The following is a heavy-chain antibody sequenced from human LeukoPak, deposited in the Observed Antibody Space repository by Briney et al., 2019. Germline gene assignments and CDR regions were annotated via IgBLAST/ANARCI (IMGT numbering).Heavy chain of an antibody. CDR1: GFTFSSYD. V-gene: IGHV3-7*01. CDR3: ARRVGAIYAFDI. Sequence: GGSLRLSCAASGFTFSSYDMHWVRQAPGKGLEWVANIKQDGSEKYYVDSVKGRFTISRDNAKNSLYLQMNSLRAEDTAVYYCARRVGAIYAFDIWGQGTMVTVSS. CDR2: IKQDGSEK. J-gene: IGHJ3*02. D-gene: IGHD1-26*01.